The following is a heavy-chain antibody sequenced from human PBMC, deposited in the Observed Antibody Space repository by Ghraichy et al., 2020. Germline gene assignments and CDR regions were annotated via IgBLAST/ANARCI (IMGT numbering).Heavy chain of an antibody. D-gene: IGHD6-25*01. CDR1: GFTFSSYW. J-gene: IGHJ4*02. CDR2: INTDGSST. CDR3: ARDSSGNDY. Sequence: LSLTCAASGFTFSSYWMQWVRQAPGKGLVWVSRINTDGSSTNYADSVKGRFTISRDNAKNTLYLQMNSLRAEDTAVYYCARDSSGNDYWGQGTLVTVSS. V-gene: IGHV3-74*01.